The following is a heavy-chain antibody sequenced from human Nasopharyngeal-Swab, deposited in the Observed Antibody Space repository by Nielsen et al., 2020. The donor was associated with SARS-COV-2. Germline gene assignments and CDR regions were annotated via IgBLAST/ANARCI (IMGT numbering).Heavy chain of an antibody. CDR1: GFTFCSYS. V-gene: IGHV3-21*01. D-gene: IGHD3-3*01. Sequence: GEALKLCCAASGFTFCSYSMNWVRQAPGKGLEWVSSISSSSSYIYYADSVKGRFTISRDNAKNSLYLQMNSLRAEDTAVYYCARGPTIFGVVIDYWGQGTLVTVSS. J-gene: IGHJ4*02. CDR2: ISSSSSYI. CDR3: ARGPTIFGVVIDY.